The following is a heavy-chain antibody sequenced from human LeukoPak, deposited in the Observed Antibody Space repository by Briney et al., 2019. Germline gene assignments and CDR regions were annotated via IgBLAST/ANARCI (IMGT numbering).Heavy chain of an antibody. CDR2: INPSGGST. Sequence: ASVKVSCKASGYTFNNHYMDWVRQAPGQGLEWMGVINPSGGSTSYAQKFQGRVTMTRDTSISTAYMELSRLRSDDTAVYYCARAGYCSSTSCHNRHYGMDVWGQGTTVTVSS. V-gene: IGHV1-46*02. D-gene: IGHD2-2*01. CDR1: GYTFNNHY. CDR3: ARAGYCSSTSCHNRHYGMDV. J-gene: IGHJ6*02.